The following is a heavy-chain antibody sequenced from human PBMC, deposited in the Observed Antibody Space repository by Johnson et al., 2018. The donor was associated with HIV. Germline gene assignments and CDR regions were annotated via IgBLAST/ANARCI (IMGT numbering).Heavy chain of an antibody. J-gene: IGHJ3*02. CDR3: AKEQWPLSPDAFDI. V-gene: IGHV3-30*02. CDR1: GFTFSSYG. D-gene: IGHD6-19*01. CDR2: IRYDGSNK. Sequence: QMQLVESGGGVVQPGGSLRLSCAASGFTFSSYGMHWVRQAPGKGLEWVAFIRYDGSNKYYADSVKGRFTISRDNSKNTLYLQMNSLRAEDTAVYYCAKEQWPLSPDAFDIWGQGTMVTVSS.